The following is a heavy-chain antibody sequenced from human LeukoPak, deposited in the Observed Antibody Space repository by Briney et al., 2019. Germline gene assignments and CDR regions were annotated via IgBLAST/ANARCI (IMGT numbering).Heavy chain of an antibody. J-gene: IGHJ4*02. D-gene: IGHD6-13*01. CDR1: GFTFSSYG. CDR2: IHYSGST. CDR3: ARRASGSSRRFDY. Sequence: GTRRLSCAASGFTFSSYGMSWVRQAPGKGLEWIGSIHYSGSTNYNPSLKSRVTISVDTSKNQFSLKLSSVTAADTAVYYCARRASGSSRRFDYWGQGTLVTVSS. V-gene: IGHV4-38-2*01.